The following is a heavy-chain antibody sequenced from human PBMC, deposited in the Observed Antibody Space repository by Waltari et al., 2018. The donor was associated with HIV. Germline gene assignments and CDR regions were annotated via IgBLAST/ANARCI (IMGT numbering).Heavy chain of an antibody. J-gene: IGHJ4*02. Sequence: QVQLVESGGGVVQPGRSLRLSCAASGFTFSSYGMHWVRQAPGKGLEWVAVIWYDGRNKYYADSVKGRFTISRDNSKNTLYLQMNSLRAEDTAMYYCAKDLSGGRTTIDYWGQGTLVTVSS. CDR3: AKDLSGGRTTIDY. CDR1: GFTFSSYG. CDR2: IWYDGRNK. V-gene: IGHV3-30*18. D-gene: IGHD2-15*01.